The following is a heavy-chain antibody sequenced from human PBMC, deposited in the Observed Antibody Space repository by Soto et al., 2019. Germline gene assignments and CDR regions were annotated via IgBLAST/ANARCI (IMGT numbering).Heavy chain of an antibody. CDR1: GYSFTDYY. J-gene: IGHJ3*02. CDR3: AREHVGAMSSFDI. Sequence: QVQLVQSGAEVKKPGASVKVSCKASGYSFTDYYIHWVRQAPGQGLGGMGWINPNRGGTDYAQKFQGRVTMTRDTSISTAYMELTRLRSDDTSGYYCAREHVGAMSSFDIWGQATMVTLSS. D-gene: IGHD1-26*01. V-gene: IGHV1-2*02. CDR2: INPNRGGT.